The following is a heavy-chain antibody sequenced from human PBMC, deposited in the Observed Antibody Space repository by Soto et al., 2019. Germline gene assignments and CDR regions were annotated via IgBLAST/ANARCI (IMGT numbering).Heavy chain of an antibody. CDR3: ATVFDL. V-gene: IGHV3-74*01. Sequence: DVQLVESGGGLVQPGGSLRVSCAASGFTLGSHRIHWVRQAPGKGLEWVSRIDTDGGGTSYADSVKGRFTISTDNAKNTVYLQMNGLRAVDTAVYYCATVFDLWGQGTLVTVSS. D-gene: IGHD4-17*01. CDR2: IDTDGGGT. CDR1: GFTLGSHR. J-gene: IGHJ5*02.